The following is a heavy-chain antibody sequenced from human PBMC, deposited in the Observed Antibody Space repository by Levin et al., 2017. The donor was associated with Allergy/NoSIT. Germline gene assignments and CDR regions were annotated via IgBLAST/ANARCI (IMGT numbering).Heavy chain of an antibody. V-gene: IGHV2-70*01. CDR3: ARISVPRGRGMDV. CDR2: IDWDDDK. D-gene: IGHD1-26*01. J-gene: IGHJ6*02. CDR1: GFSLTTSGMC. Sequence: ESGPTLVKPTQTLTLTCTFSGFSLTTSGMCVSWIRQPPGKALEWLALIDWDDDKYYSTSLKTRLTISRDTSKNQVVLRMTSMDPVDTATYYCARISVPRGRGMDVWGQGTTVTVSS.